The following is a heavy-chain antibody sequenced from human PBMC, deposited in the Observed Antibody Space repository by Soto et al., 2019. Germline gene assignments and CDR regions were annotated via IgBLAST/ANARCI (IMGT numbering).Heavy chain of an antibody. D-gene: IGHD3-3*01. CDR2: IFVSGDS. Sequence: QVQLQESGPGLVKPSETLSLTCTVSVFSIRSYFWSWVRQPPGRGLEWVGYIFVSGDSNYNPSLKSRVSISPHTSRNQFSLRLSSVPHPDTAVYYCARARSAYNLDAFDLWGQGTMVTVSS. CDR3: ARARSAYNLDAFDL. CDR1: VFSIRSYF. J-gene: IGHJ3*01. V-gene: IGHV4-59*01.